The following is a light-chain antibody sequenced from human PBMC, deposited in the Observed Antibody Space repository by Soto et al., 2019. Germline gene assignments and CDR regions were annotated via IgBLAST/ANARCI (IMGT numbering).Light chain of an antibody. V-gene: IGLV2-11*01. J-gene: IGLJ2*01. CDR3: CSYAGIYTP. Sequence: QSVLTHXLSLSGSPGQSVTISCTRTSSDVGGYDYVSWYQQHPGKAPKLMIYDVSKRPSGVPDRFSGSKSGNTASLTISGLQAEDEADYYCCSYAGIYTPFGGGTKVTVL. CDR1: SSDVGGYDY. CDR2: DVS.